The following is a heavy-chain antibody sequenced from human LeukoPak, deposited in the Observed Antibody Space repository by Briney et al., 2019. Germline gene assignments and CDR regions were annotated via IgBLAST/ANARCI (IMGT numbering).Heavy chain of an antibody. J-gene: IGHJ4*02. CDR1: GYTFTDYF. V-gene: IGHV1-2*02. CDR2: ISPKSGDT. D-gene: IGHD1-14*01. CDR3: ARVRDVTGLLY. Sequence: ASVKVSCKASGYTFTDYFLHWVRQAPGRGLEWVAWISPKSGDTKYTQNLQGRVTVTRDTSTSTLSMELSRLISDDTAVYYCARVRDVTGLLYWGQGTLVTVSS.